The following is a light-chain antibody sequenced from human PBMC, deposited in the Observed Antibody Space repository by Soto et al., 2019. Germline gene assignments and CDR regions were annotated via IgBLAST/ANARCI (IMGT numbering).Light chain of an antibody. CDR2: GAS. CDR3: QQCNNWPLT. Sequence: EIVMTQSPATLSVSPGERATLSCRASQSISSKLAWYQQKPGQAPRLLIYGASTRATGIPARFSGSGSGTEFTLTISSLQSEDFAVYYCQQCNNWPLTFGGGNKVEIK. V-gene: IGKV3-15*01. CDR1: QSISSK. J-gene: IGKJ4*01.